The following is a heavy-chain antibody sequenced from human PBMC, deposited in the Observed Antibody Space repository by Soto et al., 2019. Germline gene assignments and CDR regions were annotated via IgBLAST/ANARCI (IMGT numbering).Heavy chain of an antibody. V-gene: IGHV1-18*01. CDR1: GYTFTSYG. CDR2: ISAYNGNT. J-gene: IGHJ1*01. CDR3: AASRGNCDGYPFAYFQH. Sequence: QVQLVQSGAEVKKPGASVKVSCKASGYTFTSYGISWVRQAPGQGLEWMGWISAYNGNTNYAQKLQGRVTMTTDTAQRTAHMELRSRGSDDTAVYYCAASRGNCDGYPFAYFQHWGQGTLVTVSS. D-gene: IGHD2-15*01.